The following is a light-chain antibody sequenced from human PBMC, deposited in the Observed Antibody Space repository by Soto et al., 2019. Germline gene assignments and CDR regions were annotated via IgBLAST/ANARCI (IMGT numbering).Light chain of an antibody. CDR3: QLYNNYSWT. CDR2: KAF. V-gene: IGKV1-5*03. CDR1: QTFSNW. J-gene: IGKJ1*01. Sequence: DIQVTQSPSTLSAFVGDRVTITCRASQTFSNWLAWYQQKPGKAPKLLIYKAFTLETGVPSRFSGSGSGTEFTLPISGLQPEDFATYYCQLYNNYSWTFGQGTKVQVK.